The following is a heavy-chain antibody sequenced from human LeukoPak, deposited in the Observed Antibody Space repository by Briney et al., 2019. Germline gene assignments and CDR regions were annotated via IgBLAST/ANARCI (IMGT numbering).Heavy chain of an antibody. Sequence: GGSLRLSCAASGFTFNDYAMTWVRQAPGKGLEWVSVVSGSGDNTNYADSVKGRFTISRDNSKNTLFLQMNSLRTEDTAVYFCARWGNDYSQFDSWGQGTLVTVS. D-gene: IGHD4-11*01. CDR1: GFTFNDYA. CDR3: ARWGNDYSQFDS. J-gene: IGHJ4*02. CDR2: VSGSGDNT. V-gene: IGHV3-23*01.